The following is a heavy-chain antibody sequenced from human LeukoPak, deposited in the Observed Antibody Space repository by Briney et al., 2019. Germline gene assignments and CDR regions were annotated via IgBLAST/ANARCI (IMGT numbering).Heavy chain of an antibody. Sequence: GGSLRLSCAASGFNFNSYWMSWVRQAPGKGLEWVANIKQDGSEKYYVDSVKGRFTISRDNAKNTVYLQMNSPRAEDTAVYYCATGNDHFEYWGQGTLVTVSS. J-gene: IGHJ4*02. D-gene: IGHD1-1*01. CDR1: GFNFNSYW. CDR3: ATGNDHFEY. CDR2: IKQDGSEK. V-gene: IGHV3-7*02.